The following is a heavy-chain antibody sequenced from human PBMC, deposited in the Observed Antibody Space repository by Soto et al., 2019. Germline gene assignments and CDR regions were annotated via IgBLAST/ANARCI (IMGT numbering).Heavy chain of an antibody. V-gene: IGHV3-30*09. J-gene: IGHJ4*02. CDR2: ISYDGSKE. CDR3: ARYCNGGACYSASLDY. CDR1: PFTFRSYS. Sequence: QEQTVQSGGGVVQPGRSLRLSCAASPFTFRSYSMHWVRQAPGKGLEWVTSISYDGSKESYADSVKGRFAVSRDNSKNTLYLQMNSPRPEDTAVYYCARYCNGGACYSASLDYWGQGTQVTVSS. D-gene: IGHD2-15*01.